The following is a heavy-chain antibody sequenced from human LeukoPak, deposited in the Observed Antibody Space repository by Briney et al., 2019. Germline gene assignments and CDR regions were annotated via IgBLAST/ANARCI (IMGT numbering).Heavy chain of an antibody. CDR2: IRSKANSYAT. Sequence: GGSLRLSCAASGFTFSGSAMHWVRQASGKGLEWVGRIRSKANSYATAYAASVKGRFTISRDDSKNTAYLQMNSLRAEDTAVYYCARGTRGLLSYYYYYMDVWGKGTTVTVSS. V-gene: IGHV3-73*01. CDR1: GFTFSGSA. J-gene: IGHJ6*03. D-gene: IGHD1-1*01. CDR3: ARGTRGLLSYYYYYMDV.